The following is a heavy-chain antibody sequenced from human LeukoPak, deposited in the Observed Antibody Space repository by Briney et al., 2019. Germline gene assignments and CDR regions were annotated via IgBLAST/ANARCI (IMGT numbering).Heavy chain of an antibody. V-gene: IGHV3-23*01. CDR2: ISGSGGST. J-gene: IGHJ4*02. CDR3: ATHGSGSYWYYFDY. CDR1: GLTFSSNA. D-gene: IGHD3-10*01. Sequence: GGSLRLSCAASGLTFSSNAMTWVRQAPGKGLEWVSTISGSGGSTYYADSVKDRFTISRDNSKNTLYLQMNSLRAEDAAVYYCATHGSGSYWYYFDYWGQGTLVTVSS.